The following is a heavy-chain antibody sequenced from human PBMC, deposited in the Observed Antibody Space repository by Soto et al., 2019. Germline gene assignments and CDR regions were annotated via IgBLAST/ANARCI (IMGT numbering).Heavy chain of an antibody. D-gene: IGHD3-10*02. V-gene: IGHV3-21*01. CDR2: ISPDSNYI. CDR1: GFNFNIYT. CDR3: AREANFYGRSAVFDF. Sequence: PGGSLRLSCAASGFNFNIYTMTWVRQAPGKGLEWVSSISPDSNYIYYADSMKGRFTVSRDGAENSLYLHMNSLRADDTAVYYCAREANFYGRSAVFDFWGRGTMVT. J-gene: IGHJ3*01.